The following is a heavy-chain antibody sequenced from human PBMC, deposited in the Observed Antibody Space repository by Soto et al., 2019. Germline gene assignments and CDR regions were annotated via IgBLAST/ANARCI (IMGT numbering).Heavy chain of an antibody. CDR3: ARSVTP. D-gene: IGHD3-10*01. V-gene: IGHV4-31*03. Sequence: PSETLSLTCSVSGGFISSGGYYWSWIRQHPGKGLECLGYIYYSGSTYYNPSLKSRVTISVDTSKNQFSLKLSSVTAADTAVYYCARSVTPWGQGTLVTVSX. CDR2: IYYSGST. J-gene: IGHJ5*02. CDR1: GGFISSGGYY.